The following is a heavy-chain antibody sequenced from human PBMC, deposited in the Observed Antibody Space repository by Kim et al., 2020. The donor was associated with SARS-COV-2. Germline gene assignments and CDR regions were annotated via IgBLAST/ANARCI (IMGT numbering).Heavy chain of an antibody. CDR2: INPNSGGT. CDR3: ARDPVQLERRGFYDY. CDR1: GYTFTGYY. J-gene: IGHJ4*02. D-gene: IGHD1-1*01. Sequence: ASVKVSCKASGYTFTGYYMHWVRQAPGQGLEWMGRINPNSGGTNYAQKFQGRVTMTRDTSISTAYMELSRLRSDDTAVYYCARDPVQLERRGFYDYWGQGTLVTVSS. V-gene: IGHV1-2*06.